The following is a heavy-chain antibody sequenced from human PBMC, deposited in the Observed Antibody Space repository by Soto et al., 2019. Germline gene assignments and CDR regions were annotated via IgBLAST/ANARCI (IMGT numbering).Heavy chain of an antibody. J-gene: IGHJ6*02. Sequence: PSETLSLACTVSGGSISSGDYYWSWIRQPPGKGMEWIGYIYYSGSTYYNPSPTSRVTISVDTSKNQFSLKLSSVTAADTVVYFCVRERGHYYGSADNYHYGMAVWGQGTTVTVSS. V-gene: IGHV4-30-4*01. CDR3: VRERGHYYGSADNYHYGMAV. CDR1: GGSISSGDYY. D-gene: IGHD3-10*01. CDR2: IYYSGST.